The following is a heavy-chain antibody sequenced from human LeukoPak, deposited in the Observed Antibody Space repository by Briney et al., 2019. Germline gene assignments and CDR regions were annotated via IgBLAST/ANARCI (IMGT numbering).Heavy chain of an antibody. J-gene: IGHJ6*02. CDR2: ISGSGGST. V-gene: IGHV3-23*01. CDR1: GFTFSSYA. CDR3: AKGIAAAGTMVVASYYGMDV. D-gene: IGHD6-13*01. Sequence: GGSLRLSCAASGFTFSSYAMSWVRQAPGKGLERVSAISGSGGSTYYADSVKGRFTISRDNSKNTLYLQMNSLRAEDTAVYYCAKGIAAAGTMVVASYYGMDVWGQGTTVTVSS.